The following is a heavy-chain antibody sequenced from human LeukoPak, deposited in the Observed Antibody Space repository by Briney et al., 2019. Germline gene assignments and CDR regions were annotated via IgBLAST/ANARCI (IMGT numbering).Heavy chain of an antibody. CDR1: GGSIGSYY. J-gene: IGHJ4*02. CDR2: IYSTGST. D-gene: IGHD3-10*01. Sequence: SETLSLTCTVSGGSIGSYYWNWIRQPAGKGLEWIGRIYSTGSTNYNPSLNSRVTMSVDTSKNQFSLKLTSVTAADTAVYYCARDLNNKVRGVIGPWGQGTLVTVSS. CDR3: ARDLNNKVRGVIGP. V-gene: IGHV4-4*07.